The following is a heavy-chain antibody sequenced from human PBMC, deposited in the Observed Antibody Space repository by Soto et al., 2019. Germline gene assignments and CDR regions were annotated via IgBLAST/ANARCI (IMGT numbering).Heavy chain of an antibody. CDR2: ISGNGVNT. Sequence: PGGSLRLSCAASGFTFSSYAISWVRQAPGKGLEWVSAISGNGVNTYYADSVKGRFTISRDNSKNTLYLQINSLRAEDTAVYYCAKDEGNGGRYDGFDYWGQGTQVTVSS. CDR3: AKDEGNGGRYDGFDY. D-gene: IGHD1-26*01. J-gene: IGHJ4*02. V-gene: IGHV3-23*01. CDR1: GFTFSSYA.